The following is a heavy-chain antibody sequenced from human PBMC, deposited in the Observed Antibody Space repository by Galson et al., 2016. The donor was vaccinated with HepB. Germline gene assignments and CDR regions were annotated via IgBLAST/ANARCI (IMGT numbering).Heavy chain of an antibody. CDR3: AISPTVTTLDY. D-gene: IGHD4-11*01. CDR1: GFTFGSYA. V-gene: IGHV3-23*01. Sequence: SLRLSCAASGFTFGSYAMSWVRQAPGKGLEWVSTITGSGGSTYYADSVKGRYIISRDNSKNTVHLQTNTLRAEDTAVYYCAISPTVTTLDYWGQGTLVTVSS. CDR2: ITGSGGST. J-gene: IGHJ4*02.